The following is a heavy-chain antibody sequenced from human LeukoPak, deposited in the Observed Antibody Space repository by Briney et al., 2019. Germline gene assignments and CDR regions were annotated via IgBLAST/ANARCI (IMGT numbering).Heavy chain of an antibody. D-gene: IGHD3-10*01. V-gene: IGHV1-3*03. CDR1: GYTFTNYA. J-gene: IGHJ6*03. CDR3: ARGRGPPNTNRDFYYYYYMDV. CDR2: INAANGHT. Sequence: ASVKVSCKASGYTFTNYAIHWVRQAPGQRFEWMGWINAANGHTKYSQEFQDRITITRDTSATTAYMELSNLRSEGMALYYCARGRGPPNTNRDFYYYYYMDVWGTGTTVTVSS.